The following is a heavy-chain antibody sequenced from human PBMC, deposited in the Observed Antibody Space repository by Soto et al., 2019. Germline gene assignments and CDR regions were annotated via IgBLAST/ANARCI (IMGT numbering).Heavy chain of an antibody. CDR2: ISGSGGST. V-gene: IGHV3-23*01. CDR1: GFTFSSYA. D-gene: IGHD3-3*01. Sequence: EVQLLESGGGLVQPGGSLRLSCAASGFTFSSYAMSWVRQAPGKGLEWVSAISGSGGSTYYADSVKGRFTISRDNSKNTLYLQMNSLRAEDTAVYYCAKAPRAGYYTWEDYYFDYWGQGTLVTVSS. CDR3: AKAPRAGYYTWEDYYFDY. J-gene: IGHJ4*02.